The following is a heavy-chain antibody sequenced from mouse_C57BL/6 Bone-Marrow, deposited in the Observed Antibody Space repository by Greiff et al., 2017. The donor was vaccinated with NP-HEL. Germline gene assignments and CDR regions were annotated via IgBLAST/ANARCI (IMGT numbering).Heavy chain of an antibody. D-gene: IGHD1-2*01. V-gene: IGHV5-16*01. CDR2: INYDGSST. J-gene: IGHJ1*03. CDR1: GFTFSDYY. CDR3: ARDRGITTAWYFDV. Sequence: DVHLVESEGGLVQPGSSMKLSCTASGFTFSDYYMAWVRQVPEKGLEWVANINYDGSSTYYLASLKSRFIISRDNAKNILYLQMSSLKSEDTATYYCARDRGITTAWYFDVWGTGTTVTVSS.